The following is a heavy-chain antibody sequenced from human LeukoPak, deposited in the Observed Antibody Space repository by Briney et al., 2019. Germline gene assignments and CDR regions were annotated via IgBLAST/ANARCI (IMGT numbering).Heavy chain of an antibody. CDR3: AKPWSSGWYSDY. V-gene: IGHV3-30*18. Sequence: QPGRSLRLSCAASGFTFSSYGMHWVRQAPGKGLEWVAVISYDGSNKYYADSVKGRFTISRDNSKNTLYLQMNSLRAEDTAVYYCAKPWSSGWYSDYWGQGTLVTVSS. D-gene: IGHD6-19*01. CDR1: GFTFSSYG. J-gene: IGHJ4*02. CDR2: ISYDGSNK.